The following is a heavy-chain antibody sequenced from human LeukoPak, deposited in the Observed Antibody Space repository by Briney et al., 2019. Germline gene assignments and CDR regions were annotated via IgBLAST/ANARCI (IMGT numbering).Heavy chain of an antibody. CDR3: AKSSGYGDYGYYYYYMDV. CDR1: GFTFSNYG. J-gene: IGHJ6*03. V-gene: IGHV3-23*01. CDR2: ISGSGYTT. Sequence: GGSLRLSCAASGFTFSNYGMSWVRQAPGKGLEWVSAISGSGYTTYYADSVKGRFTISRDNSENTLYLQMNSLRAEDTAVYYCAKSSGYGDYGYYYYYMDVWGKGTTVTISS. D-gene: IGHD4-17*01.